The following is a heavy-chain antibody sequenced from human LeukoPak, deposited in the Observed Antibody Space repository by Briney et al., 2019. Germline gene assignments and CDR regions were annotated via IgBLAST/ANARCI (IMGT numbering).Heavy chain of an antibody. V-gene: IGHV3-23*01. CDR1: GFTFSSYA. Sequence: GGSLRPSCAASGFTFSSYAMSWVRQAPGKGLEWVSAISGSGGSTYYADSVKGRFTISRDNSKNTLYLQMNSLRAEDTAVYYCAKGTRAMTRYVYFDYWGQGTLVTVSS. CDR3: AKGTRAMTRYVYFDY. J-gene: IGHJ4*02. CDR2: ISGSGGST. D-gene: IGHD5-12*01.